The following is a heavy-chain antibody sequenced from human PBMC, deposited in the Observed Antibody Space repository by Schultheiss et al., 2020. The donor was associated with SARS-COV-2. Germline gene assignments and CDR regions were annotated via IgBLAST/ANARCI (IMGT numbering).Heavy chain of an antibody. J-gene: IGHJ1*01. V-gene: IGHV4-59*12. D-gene: IGHD6-13*01. CDR2: IYYSGST. CDR3: AREVAAAETPYFQH. Sequence: SETLSLTCTVSGGSISSYYWSWIRQPPGKGLEWIGYIYYSGSTYYNPSLKSRVTISVDTSKNQFSLKLSSVTAADTAVYYCAREVAAAETPYFQHWGQGTLVTVSS. CDR1: GGSISSYY.